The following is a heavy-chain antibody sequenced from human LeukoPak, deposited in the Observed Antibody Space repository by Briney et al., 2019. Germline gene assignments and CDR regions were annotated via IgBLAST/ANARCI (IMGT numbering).Heavy chain of an antibody. V-gene: IGHV4-61*02. J-gene: IGHJ5*02. CDR2: IYTSGST. CDR1: GGSISSGSYY. D-gene: IGHD3-22*01. CDR3: ARLYHDSSGYYWFNP. Sequence: PSETLSLTCTVSGGSISSGSYYWSWIRQPAGKGLEWIGRIYTSGSTNYNPSLKSRVIISVDTSKNQFSLKLSSVTAADTAVYYCARLYHDSSGYYWFNPWGQGTLVTVAS.